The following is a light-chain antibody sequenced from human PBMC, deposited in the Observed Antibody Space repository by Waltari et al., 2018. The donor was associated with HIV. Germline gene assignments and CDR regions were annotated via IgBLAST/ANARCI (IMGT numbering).Light chain of an antibody. J-gene: IGLJ2*01. CDR2: DVT. V-gene: IGLV2-14*01. CDR3: CSYATGTIVV. Sequence: QSALTQPASVSGSPGQSITISCTGTSSDIGGYDYVSWYQQHPGKAPKLLIRDVTKRLPGISDRFTASKSGNTAYLTISGLQSEDEADYYCCSYATGTIVVFGGGTRLTVL. CDR1: SSDIGGYDY.